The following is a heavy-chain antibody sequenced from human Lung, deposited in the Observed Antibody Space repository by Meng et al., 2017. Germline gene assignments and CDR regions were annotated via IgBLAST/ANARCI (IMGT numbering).Heavy chain of an antibody. Sequence: QVQLVQSGPEVKKPGASVKLSCEASGYIFTSHYMHWVRRAPGQGLEWLGVINPSGGHTSYAQKFQGRLSMTTDTSASTAYMELSSLRSEDTAIYYCARDLNGDRGIYFDYWGQGTLVTVSS. V-gene: IGHV1-46*01. D-gene: IGHD3-10*01. CDR2: INPSGGHT. CDR3: ARDLNGDRGIYFDY. CDR1: GYIFTSHY. J-gene: IGHJ4*02.